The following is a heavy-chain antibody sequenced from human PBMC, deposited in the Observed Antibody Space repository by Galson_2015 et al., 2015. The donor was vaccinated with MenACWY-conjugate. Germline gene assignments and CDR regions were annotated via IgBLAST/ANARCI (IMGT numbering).Heavy chain of an antibody. V-gene: IGHV3-9*01. J-gene: IGHJ5*02. CDR3: AKLSTGGGA. D-gene: IGHD2-8*02. CDR1: GFTFGDYA. Sequence: SLRLSCAASGFTFGDYAMHWVRQAPGKGLEWVSGISWNGGTIGYADSVKDRFTISRDNAKNSLYLQKNSLRAEDTAFYFCAKLSTGGGAWGQGTLVTVSS. CDR2: ISWNGGTI.